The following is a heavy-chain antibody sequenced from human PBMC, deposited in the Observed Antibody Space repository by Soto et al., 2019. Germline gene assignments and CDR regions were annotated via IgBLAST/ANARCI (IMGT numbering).Heavy chain of an antibody. CDR1: GYIFTSYD. CDR2: MNPNSGNT. V-gene: IGHV1-8*01. D-gene: IGHD1-26*01. Sequence: ASLKVSCKASGYIFTSYDINWVRQATGQGLEWMGWMNPNSGNTGYAQKFQGRVTMTRDTSISTAYMELSGLGSEDTALYFCARAVTGSYPLDYWGQGALVTVSS. CDR3: ARAVTGSYPLDY. J-gene: IGHJ4*02.